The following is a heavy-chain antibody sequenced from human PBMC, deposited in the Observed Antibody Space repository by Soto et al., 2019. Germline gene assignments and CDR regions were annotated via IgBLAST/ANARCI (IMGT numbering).Heavy chain of an antibody. CDR2: ISGTGGST. CDR1: GFTFNNYA. CDR3: AKDRLGGNFDY. J-gene: IGHJ4*02. V-gene: IGHV3-23*01. Sequence: EVQLLDSGGGLVQPGGSLRLSCAASGFTFNNYAMNWVRQAPGKGLEWVATISGTGGSTYYADSVKGRFTISRDNSKNTLYLQMNSLRVEDTAVYYCAKDRLGGNFDYWGQGTQVTVS.